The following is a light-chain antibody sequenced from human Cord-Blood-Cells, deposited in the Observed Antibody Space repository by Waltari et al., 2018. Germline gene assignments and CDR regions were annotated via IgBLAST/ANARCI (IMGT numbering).Light chain of an antibody. J-gene: IGKJ4*01. CDR1: QSVSSN. V-gene: IGKV3-15*01. Sequence: EIVITQSPATLSVSPGERATLSCRASQSVSSNLAWYQQKPGQAPRLLIDGASTRATGIPVRFSGSGSGTEFTLTISSLQSEDFAVYYCQQYNNWPLTFGGGTKVEIK. CDR3: QQYNNWPLT. CDR2: GAS.